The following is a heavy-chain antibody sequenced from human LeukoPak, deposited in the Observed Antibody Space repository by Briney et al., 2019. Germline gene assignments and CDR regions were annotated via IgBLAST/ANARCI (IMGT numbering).Heavy chain of an antibody. CDR1: GVSMRSQD. CDR3: ARENLGTRAFDM. Sequence: ASETLCLTCAVSGVSMRSQDWSWIRKSPGKGLELIGYIYYSGNTNYNPSLKSRVTISVDTSKNQFSLMLRSVTAADTAVYYCARENLGTRAFDMWGQGTMVTVSS. CDR2: IYYSGNT. J-gene: IGHJ3*02. V-gene: IGHV4-59*11. D-gene: IGHD7-27*01.